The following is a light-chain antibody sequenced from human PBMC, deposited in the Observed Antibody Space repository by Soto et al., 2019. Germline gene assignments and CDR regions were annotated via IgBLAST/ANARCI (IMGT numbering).Light chain of an antibody. Sequence: QSALTQLAFVSGSPGQSITISCTGTSSDIGGYNYVSWYQHPPGKAPKLMISEVSNRPSGVSNRFSGSKSGNTASLTISGLQAEDEADYYCSSYTSTSTRVFGTGTKVTVL. V-gene: IGLV2-14*01. CDR2: EVS. J-gene: IGLJ1*01. CDR1: SSDIGGYNY. CDR3: SSYTSTSTRV.